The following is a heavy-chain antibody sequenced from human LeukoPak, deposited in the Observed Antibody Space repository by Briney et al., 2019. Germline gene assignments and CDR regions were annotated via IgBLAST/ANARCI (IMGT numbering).Heavy chain of an antibody. Sequence: GGSLRLSCAASGFTFSSYSMNWVRQAPGKGLEWVSSISSSSSYIYYADSVKGRFTISRDNAKNSLYLQMNSLRAEDTAVYYCAREDAGITMVRGVSESWGQGTLVTVSS. CDR3: AREDAGITMVRGVSES. CDR2: ISSSSSYI. J-gene: IGHJ4*02. V-gene: IGHV3-21*01. D-gene: IGHD3-10*01. CDR1: GFTFSSYS.